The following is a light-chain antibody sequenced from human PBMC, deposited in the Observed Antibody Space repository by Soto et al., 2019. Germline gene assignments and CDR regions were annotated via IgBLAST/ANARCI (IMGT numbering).Light chain of an antibody. CDR2: EVN. Sequence: QSALTQPASVSGSPGQSITISCTGSNSDVGAYNYVSWYQQHPGKAPKLIIYEVNNQPSGVSHRFSGSKSGNTASLTISGLPADDEADYYCASYTVSHTRVFGGGTQLTVL. CDR1: NSDVGAYNY. V-gene: IGLV2-14*01. J-gene: IGLJ3*02. CDR3: ASYTVSHTRV.